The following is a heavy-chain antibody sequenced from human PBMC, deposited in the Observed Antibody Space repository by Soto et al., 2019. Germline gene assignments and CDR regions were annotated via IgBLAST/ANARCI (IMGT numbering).Heavy chain of an antibody. D-gene: IGHD3-22*01. CDR2: IIPIFDTA. Sequence: QVQLVQSGAEVKKPGSSVKVSCKASGGTFSSYAISWVRQAPGQGLDWMGGIIPIFDTANYAQKFQGRVTITADEFTSTAYMELSGLRSEDTAVYYCAIDYYNSSDYYYYWGQGTLVTVSS. CDR3: AIDYYNSSDYYYY. J-gene: IGHJ4*02. V-gene: IGHV1-69*01. CDR1: GGTFSSYA.